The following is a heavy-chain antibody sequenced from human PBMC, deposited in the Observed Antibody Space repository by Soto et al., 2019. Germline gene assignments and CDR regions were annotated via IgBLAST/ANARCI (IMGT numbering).Heavy chain of an antibody. V-gene: IGHV1-69*13. CDR1: GGTFSSYA. CDR2: IIPIFGTA. J-gene: IGHJ3*01. D-gene: IGHD3-22*01. CDR3: ARLEYYCDSSGYGAH. Sequence: ASVKVSCKASGGTFSSYAISWVRQAPGQGLEWMGGIIPIFGTANYAQKFQGRVTITADESTSTAYMELSSLRSEDTAVYYCARLEYYCDSSGYGAHWGQGTMVTVSS.